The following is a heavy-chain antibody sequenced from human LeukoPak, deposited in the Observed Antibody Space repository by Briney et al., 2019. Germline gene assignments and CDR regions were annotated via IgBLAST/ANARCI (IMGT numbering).Heavy chain of an antibody. J-gene: IGHJ4*02. Sequence: PGGSLRLSCGASGFTFSTYGMHWVRQAPGKGLERLAFIRYDGSYQYYADSVNGRFTISRDNSKNTLYLQMNSLTAEDTAVYYCATPKADYYPFDYWGQGTLVTVSS. V-gene: IGHV3-30*02. CDR1: GFTFSTYG. D-gene: IGHD3-22*01. CDR3: ATPKADYYPFDY. CDR2: IRYDGSYQ.